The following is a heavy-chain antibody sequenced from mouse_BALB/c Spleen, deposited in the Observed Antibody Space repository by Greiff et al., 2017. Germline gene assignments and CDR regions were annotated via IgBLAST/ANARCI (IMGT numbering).Heavy chain of an antibody. CDR2: ILPGSGST. V-gene: IGHV1-9*01. J-gene: IGHJ2*01. D-gene: IGHD2-4*01. CDR3: AREAMGLRRDYFDY. Sequence: QVQLKESGAELMKPGASVKISCKATGYTFSSYWIEWVKQRPGHGLEWIGEILPGSGSTNYNEKFKGKATFTADTSSNTAYMQLSSLTSEDSAVYYCAREAMGLRRDYFDYWGQGTTLTVSS. CDR1: GYTFSSYW.